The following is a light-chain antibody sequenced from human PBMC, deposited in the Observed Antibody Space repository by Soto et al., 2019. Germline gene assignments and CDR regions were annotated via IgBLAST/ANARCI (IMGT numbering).Light chain of an antibody. CDR1: SSDVGAYNF. Sequence: QSARTQPASVSGSPGQSVTISCTGTSSDVGAYNFVSWYQQHPGKAPKLMIYEVSDRPSGVSNRFSGSKSGNTASLTISGLQAEDEADDYCSSYTSTKVLFGGGTKVTVL. J-gene: IGLJ2*01. CDR3: SSYTSTKVL. CDR2: EVS. V-gene: IGLV2-14*01.